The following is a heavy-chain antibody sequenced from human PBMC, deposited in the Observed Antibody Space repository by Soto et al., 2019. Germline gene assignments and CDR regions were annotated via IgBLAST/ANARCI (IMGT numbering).Heavy chain of an antibody. CDR3: AREGSDYYGSGRNYYMDV. CDR1: GYTFTSYD. V-gene: IGHV1-8*01. J-gene: IGHJ6*03. CDR2: MNPNSGNT. D-gene: IGHD3-10*01. Sequence: GASVKVSCKASGYTFTSYDINWVRQATGQGLEWMGWMNPNSGNTGYAQKFQGRVTMTRNTSISTAYMELSSLRSEDTAVYYCAREGSDYYGSGRNYYMDVRGKGTTVTVSS.